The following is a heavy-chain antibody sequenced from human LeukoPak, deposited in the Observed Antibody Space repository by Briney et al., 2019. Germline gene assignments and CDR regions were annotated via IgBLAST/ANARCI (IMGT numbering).Heavy chain of an antibody. CDR1: GFTFSSYE. D-gene: IGHD2-21*02. J-gene: IGHJ4*02. CDR2: INHSGST. V-gene: IGHV4-34*01. Sequence: GSLRLSCAASGFTFSSYEMNWVRQAPGKGLEWIGEINHSGSTNYNPSLKSRVTIPVDTSKNQFSLKLSSVTAADTAVYYCARGRGKGLLHYFDYWGQGTLVTVSS. CDR3: ARGRGKGLLHYFDY.